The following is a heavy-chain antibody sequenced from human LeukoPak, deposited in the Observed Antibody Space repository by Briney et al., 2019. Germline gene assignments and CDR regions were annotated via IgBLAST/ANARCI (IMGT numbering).Heavy chain of an antibody. CDR1: GASIISYY. CDR3: ARDLRAAY. D-gene: IGHD3-16*01. V-gene: IGHV4-59*01. CDR2: IHYSGST. Sequence: SEILSLTCTVSGASIISYYWTWIRQPPGKGLEWIGYIHYSGSTNYNPSLKSRVTISVDTSKNQFSLKLSSVTAADTAVYYCARDLRAAYWGQGTLVTSSS. J-gene: IGHJ4*02.